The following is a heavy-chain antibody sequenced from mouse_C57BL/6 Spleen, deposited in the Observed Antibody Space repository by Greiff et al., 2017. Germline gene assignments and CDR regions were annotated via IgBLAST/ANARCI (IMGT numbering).Heavy chain of an antibody. CDR2: INPSSGYT. CDR1: GYTFNSYT. V-gene: IGHV1-4*01. Sequence: QVQLQQSGAELARPGASVKMSCKASGYTFNSYTMHWVKQRPGQGLEWIGYINPSSGYTKYNQKFKDKATLTADKSSSTAYMQLSSLTSEDSAVYYCARSSARSMDYWGQGTSVTVSS. D-gene: IGHD3-1*01. CDR3: ARSSARSMDY. J-gene: IGHJ4*01.